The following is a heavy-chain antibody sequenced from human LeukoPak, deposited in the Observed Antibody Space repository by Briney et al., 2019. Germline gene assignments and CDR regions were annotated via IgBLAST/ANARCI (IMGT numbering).Heavy chain of an antibody. CDR2: ISWNSGSI. CDR3: AKSSGGSYVD. D-gene: IGHD1-26*01. Sequence: GGSLRLSCAASGFTFDDYAMHWVRQAPGKGLEWVSGISWNSGSIGYADSVKGRFTISRDNAKNSLYLQMNSLRAEDTALYYCAKSSGGSYVDWGQGNLVTVSS. CDR1: GFTFDDYA. V-gene: IGHV3-9*01. J-gene: IGHJ4*02.